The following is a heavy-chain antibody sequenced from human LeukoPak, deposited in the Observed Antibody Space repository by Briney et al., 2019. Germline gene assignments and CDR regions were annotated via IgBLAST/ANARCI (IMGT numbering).Heavy chain of an antibody. CDR2: INPNSGGT. CDR3: ARSPHILTGENFDF. J-gene: IGHJ4*02. CDR1: GYTFTDYY. D-gene: IGHD3-9*01. V-gene: IGHV1-2*02. Sequence: ASLKVSCKASGYTFTDYYIHWVRQAPGQGLEWMGWINPNSGGTNYAQKFYVRVTMTRDTSITTAYMELSRLRSDDTAVFYCARSPHILTGENFDFWGQGTLVTASS.